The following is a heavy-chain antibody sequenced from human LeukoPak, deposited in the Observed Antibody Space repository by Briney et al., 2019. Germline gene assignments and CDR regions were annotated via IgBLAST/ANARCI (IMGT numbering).Heavy chain of an antibody. Sequence: PGGSLKLSCAASGFTFSSYSMNWVRQAPGKGLEWVSSISSSSSYIYYADSVKGRFTISRDNAKNSLYLQMNSLRAEDTAVYYCARDQRLLQIDYWGQGTLVTVSS. D-gene: IGHD6-25*01. V-gene: IGHV3-21*01. CDR1: GFTFSSYS. CDR2: ISSSSSYI. CDR3: ARDQRLLQIDY. J-gene: IGHJ4*02.